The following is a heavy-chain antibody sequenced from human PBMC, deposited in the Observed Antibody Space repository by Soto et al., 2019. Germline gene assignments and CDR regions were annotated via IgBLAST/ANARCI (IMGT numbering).Heavy chain of an antibody. V-gene: IGHV4-39*01. D-gene: IGHD3-9*01. CDR2: VYYSGST. Sequence: PSETLSLTCPVSGGSVSSSSYYWGWVRQSPGKGLEWIGSVYYSGSTYYNPSLESRVTISVDKSKNQFSLKLMSLSAADTAVYYCGRLEGLATISYYFDYWGQGALVTVSS. CDR3: GRLEGLATISYYFDY. CDR1: GGSVSSSSYY. J-gene: IGHJ4*02.